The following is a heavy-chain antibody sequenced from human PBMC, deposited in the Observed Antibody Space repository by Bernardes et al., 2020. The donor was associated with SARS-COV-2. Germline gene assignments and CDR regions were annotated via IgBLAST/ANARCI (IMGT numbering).Heavy chain of an antibody. V-gene: IGHV2-5*02. Sequence: SGPTLAKPTQTLTLTCTFSGFSLSTSGVGGGWIRQPPGKALEWLALIYWDDDKRYSPSLKSRLTITKDTSKNQVVLTMTNMDPVDTATYYCAHRSEYCSGGSCYTLNWFDPWGQGTLVTVSS. CDR2: IYWDDDK. CDR1: GFSLSTSGVG. J-gene: IGHJ5*02. CDR3: AHRSEYCSGGSCYTLNWFDP. D-gene: IGHD2-15*01.